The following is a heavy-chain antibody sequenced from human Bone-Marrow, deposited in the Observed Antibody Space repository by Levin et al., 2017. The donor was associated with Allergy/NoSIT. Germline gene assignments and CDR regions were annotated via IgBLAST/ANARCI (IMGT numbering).Heavy chain of an antibody. Sequence: GASVKVSCKASGYTFTGYYMHWVRQAPGQGLEWMGWINPNSGGTNYAQKFQGRVTMTRDTSISTAYMELSRLRSDDTAVYYCARGLRGGDGPELGWFDPWGQGTLVTVSS. CDR2: INPNSGGT. V-gene: IGHV1-2*02. CDR1: GYTFTGYY. D-gene: IGHD2-21*02. CDR3: ARGLRGGDGPELGWFDP. J-gene: IGHJ5*02.